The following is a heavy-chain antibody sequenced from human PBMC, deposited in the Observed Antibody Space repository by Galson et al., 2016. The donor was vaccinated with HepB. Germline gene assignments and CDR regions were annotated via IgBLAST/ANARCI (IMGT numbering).Heavy chain of an antibody. V-gene: IGHV4-34*01. CDR2: INHSGST. Sequence: SETLSLTCGVFGGSLSDNYWNWIRQTPGKQLGWIAEINHSGSTNYNPSLRSRVRISVDTAKNQVSLKLSSVTVADTAIYYCARCLRGRGGPEGLLDPWGQGTLVTVSS. J-gene: IGHJ5*02. CDR3: ARCLRGRGGPEGLLDP. D-gene: IGHD3-10*01. CDR1: GGSLSDNY.